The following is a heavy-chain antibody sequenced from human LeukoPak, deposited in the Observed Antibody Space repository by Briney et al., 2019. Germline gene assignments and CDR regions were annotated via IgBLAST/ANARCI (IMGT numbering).Heavy chain of an antibody. CDR1: GGSISSYY. J-gene: IGHJ5*02. CDR3: AREVASSPNWFDP. CDR2: IYYSGST. V-gene: IGHV4-59*01. D-gene: IGHD5-12*01. Sequence: SETLSLTCTVSGGSISSYYWSWIRQPPGNGLEWIGYIYYSGSTNYNPSLKSRVTISVDTFKNQFSLKLSSVTAADTAVYYCAREVASSPNWFDPWGQGTLVTVSS.